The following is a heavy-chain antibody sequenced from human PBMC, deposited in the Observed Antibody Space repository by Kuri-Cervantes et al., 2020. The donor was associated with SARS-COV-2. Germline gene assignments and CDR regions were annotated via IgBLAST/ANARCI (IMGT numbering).Heavy chain of an antibody. CDR3: ATLGYCSSTSCYKRFDY. CDR2: ISSSSSYI. D-gene: IGHD2-2*02. V-gene: IGHV3-21*01. J-gene: IGHJ4*02. CDR1: GFTFSSYS. Sequence: GLSLRLSFSSSGFTFSSYSMNWVRQAPGKGLEWVSSISSSSSYIYYADSVKGRFTISRDNAKNSLYLQMNSLRAEDTAVYYCATLGYCSSTSCYKRFDYWGQGTLVTVSS.